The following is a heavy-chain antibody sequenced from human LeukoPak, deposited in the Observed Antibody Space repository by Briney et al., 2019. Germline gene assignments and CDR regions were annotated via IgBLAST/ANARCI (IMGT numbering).Heavy chain of an antibody. CDR2: IYPGGSET. CDR1: GYSFSSYW. V-gene: IGHV5-51*01. J-gene: IGHJ4*02. D-gene: IGHD5-24*01. Sequence: GESLKISCKGLGYSFSSYWNAWGRQRPGKGLEWMGIIYPGGSETRYDPSFQGQVTISADSSTSTAHLQWSSLRASDTAMYYCARASRDGYNQNFDHWGQGTLVTVSS. CDR3: ARASRDGYNQNFDH.